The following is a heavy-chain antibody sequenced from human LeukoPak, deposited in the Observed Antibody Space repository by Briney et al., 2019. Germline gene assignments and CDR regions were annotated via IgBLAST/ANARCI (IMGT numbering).Heavy chain of an antibody. J-gene: IGHJ4*02. Sequence: SVKVSCKASGYTFTSYYMHWVRQAPGQGLEWMGGIIPIFGTANYAQKFQGRVTITADKSTSTAYMELSSLRSEDTAVYYCARDPLRLGELSTYWGQGTLVTVSS. CDR2: IIPIFGTA. D-gene: IGHD3-16*02. CDR1: GYTFTSYY. V-gene: IGHV1-69*06. CDR3: ARDPLRLGELSTY.